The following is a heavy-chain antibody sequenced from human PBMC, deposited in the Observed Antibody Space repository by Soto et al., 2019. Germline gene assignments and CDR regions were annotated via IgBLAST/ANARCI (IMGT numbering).Heavy chain of an antibody. CDR2: ISGSGGST. D-gene: IGHD1-7*01. V-gene: IGHV3-23*01. CDR3: AKEGGLTGTTRHFDY. J-gene: IGHJ4*02. CDR1: GFTFSSYA. Sequence: PGGSPRLSCAASGFTFSSYAMSWVRQAPGKGLEWVSAISGSGGSTYYADSVKGRFTISRDNSKNTLYLQMNSLRAEDTAVYYCAKEGGLTGTTRHFDYWGQGTLVTVSS.